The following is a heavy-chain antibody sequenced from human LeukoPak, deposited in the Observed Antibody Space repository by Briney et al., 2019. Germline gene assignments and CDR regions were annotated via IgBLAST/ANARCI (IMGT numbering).Heavy chain of an antibody. D-gene: IGHD3-22*01. CDR1: GYTFTSYY. CDR3: ARITMTTSGWYFDL. J-gene: IGHJ2*01. V-gene: IGHV1-46*01. Sequence: ASVKVSCKASGYTFTSYYMHWLRQAPGQGIEWMGIVHPSGGSTSYAQKFQGRVTMTRDTATSTVYMELSSLRSEDTALYYCARITMTTSGWYFDLWGRGSLVTVSS. CDR2: VHPSGGST.